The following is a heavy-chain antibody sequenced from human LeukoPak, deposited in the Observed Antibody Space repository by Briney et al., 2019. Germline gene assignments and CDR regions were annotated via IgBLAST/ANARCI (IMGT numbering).Heavy chain of an antibody. CDR2: IGNSGDST. CDR3: AKAWFASSEDY. J-gene: IGHJ4*02. D-gene: IGHD6-6*01. Sequence: GGSLRLSCAASGLTFSNYAMSWVRQAPGKGLEWVSAIGNSGDSTYYADSVKGRFTISIDNSKNALYLQMNSLRAEDTAVYYCAKAWFASSEDYWGQGTLVTVSS. CDR1: GLTFSNYA. V-gene: IGHV3-23*01.